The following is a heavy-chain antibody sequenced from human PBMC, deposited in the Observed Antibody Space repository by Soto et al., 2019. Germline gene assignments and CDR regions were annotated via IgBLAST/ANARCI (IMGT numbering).Heavy chain of an antibody. CDR3: VKEGYMSSDWYGQLDS. Sequence: GGSLSLSCSSSGCTFNSYAMHWVRLAPGKGLEFVSAISSYGADTYYADSVKGRFAISRDNSKNTLYPQMSSLRAEDTALEYCVKEGYMSSDWYGQLDSWGQG. CDR1: GCTFNSYA. D-gene: IGHD6-19*01. J-gene: IGHJ5*01. CDR2: ISSYGADT. V-gene: IGHV3-64D*06.